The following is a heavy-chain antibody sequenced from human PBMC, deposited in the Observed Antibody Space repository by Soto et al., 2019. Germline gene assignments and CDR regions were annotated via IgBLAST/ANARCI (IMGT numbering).Heavy chain of an antibody. J-gene: IGHJ4*02. CDR3: ARDPDSSGHYYFVY. D-gene: IGHD3-22*01. CDR2: ISSYGGST. CDR1: GFTFSSYA. V-gene: IGHV3-64*01. Sequence: GGSLRLSCAASGFTFSSYAMHWVRQAPGKGLEYVSAISSYGGSTYYANSVKGRFTISRDNSKNTLYLQMGSLRAEDMAVYYCARDPDSSGHYYFVYWGKGPLVTLSS.